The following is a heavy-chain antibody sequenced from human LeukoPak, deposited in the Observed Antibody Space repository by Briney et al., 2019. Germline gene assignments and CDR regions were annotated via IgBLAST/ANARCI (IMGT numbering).Heavy chain of an antibody. CDR2: ISSSSSYI. CDR3: ARDHLDSSGWYQSDFYYYYGMDV. D-gene: IGHD6-19*01. J-gene: IGHJ6*02. V-gene: IGHV3-21*01. Sequence: GGSLRLSCAASGFTFSSYSMNWVRQAPGKGLEWVSSISSSSSYIYYADSVKGRFTISRDNAKNSLYLQMNGLRAEDTAVYYCARDHLDSSGWYQSDFYYYYGMDVWGQGTTVTVSS. CDR1: GFTFSSYS.